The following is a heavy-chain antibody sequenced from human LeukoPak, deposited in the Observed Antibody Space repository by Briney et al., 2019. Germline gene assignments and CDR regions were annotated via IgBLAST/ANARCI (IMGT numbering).Heavy chain of an antibody. CDR3: ARDRRYYYDSSGYSSFDY. D-gene: IGHD3-22*01. CDR2: IIPILGIA. J-gene: IGHJ4*02. V-gene: IGHV1-69*04. CDR1: GGTFSSYA. Sequence: SVKVSCKASGGTFSSYAISWVRQAPGQGLEWIGRIIPILGIANYAQKFQGRVTITADKSTSTAYMELSSLRSEDTAVYYCARDRRYYYDSSGYSSFDYWGQGTLVTVSS.